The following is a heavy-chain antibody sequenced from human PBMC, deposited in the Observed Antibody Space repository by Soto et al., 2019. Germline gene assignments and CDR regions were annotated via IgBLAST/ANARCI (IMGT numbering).Heavy chain of an antibody. CDR2: ISGSGGST. V-gene: IGHV3-23*01. D-gene: IGHD6-19*01. J-gene: IGHJ4*02. CDR3: AKAPTTLGAVAAPIDY. CDR1: GFTFNSYA. Sequence: GGSLRLSCAASGFTFNSYAMSWVRQAPGKGLEWVSAISGSGGSTYYADSVKGRFTISRDNSKNTLYLQMNSLRAEDTAVYYCAKAPTTLGAVAAPIDYWGQGTLVTVSS.